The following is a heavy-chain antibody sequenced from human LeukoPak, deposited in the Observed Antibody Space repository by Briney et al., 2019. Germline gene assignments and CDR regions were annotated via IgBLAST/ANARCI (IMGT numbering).Heavy chain of an antibody. CDR1: GFTFSSYA. CDR2: ISYGGSNK. J-gene: IGHJ4*02. Sequence: AGGSLRLSCAASGFTFSSYAMHWVRQAPGKGLEWVAVISYGGSNKYYADSVKGRFTISRDNSKNTLYLQMNSLRAEDTAVYYCARELEYYYDSSGYLYYWGQGTLVTVSS. CDR3: ARELEYYYDSSGYLYY. D-gene: IGHD3-22*01. V-gene: IGHV3-30-3*01.